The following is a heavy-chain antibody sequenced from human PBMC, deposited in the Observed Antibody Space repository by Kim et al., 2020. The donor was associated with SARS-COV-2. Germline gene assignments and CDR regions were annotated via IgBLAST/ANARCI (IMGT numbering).Heavy chain of an antibody. J-gene: IGHJ5*02. CDR3: ACSSSWYSRWGTPNWFDP. V-gene: IGHV4-61*01. Sequence: SETLSLTCTVSGGSVSSGSYYWSWIRQPPGKGLEWIGYIYYSGSTNYNPSLKSRVTISVDTSKNQFSLKLSSVTAADTAVYYCACSSSWYSRWGTPNWFDPWGQGTLVTVSS. CDR1: GGSVSSGSYY. D-gene: IGHD6-13*01. CDR2: IYYSGST.